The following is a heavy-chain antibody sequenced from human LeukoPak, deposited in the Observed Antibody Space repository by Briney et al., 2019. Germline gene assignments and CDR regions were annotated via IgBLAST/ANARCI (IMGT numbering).Heavy chain of an antibody. V-gene: IGHV3-23*01. CDR1: GFTFSSYT. J-gene: IGHJ4*02. Sequence: GGSLRLSCAASGFTFSSYTMSWVRQAPGKGLEWVSTITTSDGNTYYAESLKGRFTVSRDNSKNTLFLQMNSLRAEDTAVYYCAKDGGLWVSAHWGDSWGRGTLVTVSS. CDR3: AKDGGLWVSAHWGDS. CDR2: ITTSDGNT. D-gene: IGHD7-27*01.